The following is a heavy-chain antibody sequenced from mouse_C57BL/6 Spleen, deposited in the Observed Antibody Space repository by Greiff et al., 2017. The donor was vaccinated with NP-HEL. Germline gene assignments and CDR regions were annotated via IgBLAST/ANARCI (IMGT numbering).Heavy chain of an antibody. CDR2: IYPRSGNT. CDR3: ARFPYDYHFDY. Sequence: QVTLNESGAELARPGASVKLSCKASGYTFTSYGISWVKQRTGQGLEWIGEIYPRSGNTYYNEKFKGKATLTADKSSSTAYMELRSLTSEDSAVYFCARFPYDYHFDYWGQGTTLTVSS. V-gene: IGHV1-81*01. D-gene: IGHD2-4*01. J-gene: IGHJ2*01. CDR1: GYTFTSYG.